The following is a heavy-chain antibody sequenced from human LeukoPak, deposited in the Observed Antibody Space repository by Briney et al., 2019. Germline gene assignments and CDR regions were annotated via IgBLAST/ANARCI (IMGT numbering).Heavy chain of an antibody. Sequence: PSETLSLTCTVSGGSISSYYWSWIRQPAGKGLEWIGRIYTSGSTNYNPSLKSRVTMSVDTSKNQFSLKLSSVTAADTAVYYCASSGGFGELALFGYWGQGTLVTVSS. CDR2: IYTSGST. D-gene: IGHD3-10*01. CDR3: ASSGGFGELALFGY. CDR1: GGSISSYY. J-gene: IGHJ4*02. V-gene: IGHV4-4*07.